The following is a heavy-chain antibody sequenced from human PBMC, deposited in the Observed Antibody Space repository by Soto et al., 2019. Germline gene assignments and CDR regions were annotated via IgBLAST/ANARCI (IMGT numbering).Heavy chain of an antibody. V-gene: IGHV1-2*02. CDR1: GYTFTGYY. CDR3: AKTYDGSGQPSHWFDP. Sequence: QVQLVQSGAEVKKPGASVKVSCKASGYTFTGYYIHWVRQAPGQGLEWMGWINPKSGGTNYAQRFQGRVTMTRDTSISTAYMDLSRLTSDDTATYYCAKTYDGSGQPSHWFDPWGQGTPVTVSS. CDR2: INPKSGGT. J-gene: IGHJ5*02. D-gene: IGHD3-22*01.